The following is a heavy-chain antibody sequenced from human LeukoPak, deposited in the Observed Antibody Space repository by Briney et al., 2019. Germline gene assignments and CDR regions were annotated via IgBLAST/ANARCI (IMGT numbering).Heavy chain of an antibody. D-gene: IGHD3-3*01. CDR1: GFTFSSYW. CDR2: IYYSGST. Sequence: GSLRLSCAASGFTFSSYWMSWVRQAPGKGLEWIGSIYYSGSTYYNPSLKSRVTISVDTSKNQFSLKLSSVTAADTAVYYCVRGALWSGYLFGEFDPWGQGTLVTVSS. J-gene: IGHJ5*02. CDR3: VRGALWSGYLFGEFDP. V-gene: IGHV4-59*05.